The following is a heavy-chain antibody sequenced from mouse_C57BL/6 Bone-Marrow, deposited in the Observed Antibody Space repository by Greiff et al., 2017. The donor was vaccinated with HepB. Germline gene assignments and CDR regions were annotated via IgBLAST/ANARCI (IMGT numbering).Heavy chain of an antibody. CDR1: GFTFSSYA. V-gene: IGHV5-4*03. J-gene: IGHJ3*01. Sequence: EVKLQESGGGLVKPGGSLKLSCAASGFTFSSYAMSWVRQTPEKRLAWVATISDGGSYTYYPDNVKGRFTISRDNAKNNLYLQMSHLKSEDTAMYYCARSDYDGVPWFAYWGQGTLVTVSA. CDR2: ISDGGSYT. D-gene: IGHD2-4*01. CDR3: ARSDYDGVPWFAY.